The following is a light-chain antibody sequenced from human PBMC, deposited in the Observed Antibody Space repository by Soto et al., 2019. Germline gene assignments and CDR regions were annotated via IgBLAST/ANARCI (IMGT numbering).Light chain of an antibody. CDR2: LNSDGSH. CDR1: SGHSNYA. V-gene: IGLV4-69*01. CDR3: QTWDTGIRV. J-gene: IGLJ1*01. Sequence: QLVLTQSPSASASLGASVKLTCTLSSGHSNYAIAWHQQQPEKGPRYLMKLNSDGSHRKGDVIPDRFSGSSSWAERYLTISRLQYEDEADYYCQTWDTGIRVFGPGTKLTVL.